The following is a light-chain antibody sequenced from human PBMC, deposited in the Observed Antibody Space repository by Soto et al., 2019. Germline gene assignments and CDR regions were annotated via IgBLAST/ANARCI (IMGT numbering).Light chain of an antibody. CDR2: GAS. J-gene: IGKJ1*01. Sequence: EIVLTQSPGTLSFSPGERATLSCSDSQSVSSSYLAWYQQKPGQAPRLLIYGASSRATGIPDRFSGSGSGTDFTLTISRLEPEDFAVYYCQQYGSSPWTFGQGTMVDIK. CDR3: QQYGSSPWT. V-gene: IGKV3-20*01. CDR1: QSVSSSY.